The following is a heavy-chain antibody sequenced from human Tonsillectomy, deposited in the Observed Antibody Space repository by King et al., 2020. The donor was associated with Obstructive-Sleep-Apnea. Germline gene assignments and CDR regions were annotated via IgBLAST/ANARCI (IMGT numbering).Heavy chain of an antibody. V-gene: IGHV3-48*04. J-gene: IGHJ3*01. D-gene: IGHD1-26*01. Sequence: VQLVESGGGLVQSGGSLRLSCAASGFTFSRYSMNWVRQAPGKGLEWVSYISSSSTTIYYADSVKGRFTISRDNAKNSVYLQMNRLRAEDTAVYYCAALGAIINRDAFDVWGQGTMVTVSS. CDR2: ISSSSTTI. CDR1: GFTFSRYS. CDR3: AALGAIINRDAFDV.